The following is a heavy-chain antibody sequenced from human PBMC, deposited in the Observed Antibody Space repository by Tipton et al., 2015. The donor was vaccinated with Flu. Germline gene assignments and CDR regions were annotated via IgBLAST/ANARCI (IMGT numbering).Heavy chain of an antibody. CDR3: ATRDGSPGY. Sequence: SLRLSCAASGFTFSYFGMNWVRLAPGKGLEWVAFISSSGSHTDYADSVRGRFTISRDDAKNSLYLQMNSLRAEDTAVYYCATRDGSPGYWGQGTLVTVSS. D-gene: IGHD5-24*01. CDR1: GFTFSYFG. V-gene: IGHV3-21*01. J-gene: IGHJ4*02. CDR2: ISSSGSHT.